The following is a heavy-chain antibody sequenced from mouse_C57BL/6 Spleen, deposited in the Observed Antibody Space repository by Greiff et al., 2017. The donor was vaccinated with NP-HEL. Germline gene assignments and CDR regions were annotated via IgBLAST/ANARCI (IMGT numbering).Heavy chain of an antibody. CDR1: GYAFSSSW. J-gene: IGHJ2*01. D-gene: IGHD1-1*01. Sequence: QVQLQQSGPELVKPGASVKISCKASGYAFSSSWMHWVKQRPGKGLEWIGLIYPGDGDTNYNGKFKGKATLTADKSSSTAYMQLSSLTSEDSAVYFWARSWNYDGSSYWDFDYWGQGTTLTVSS. V-gene: IGHV1-82*01. CDR2: IYPGDGDT. CDR3: ARSWNYDGSSYWDFDY.